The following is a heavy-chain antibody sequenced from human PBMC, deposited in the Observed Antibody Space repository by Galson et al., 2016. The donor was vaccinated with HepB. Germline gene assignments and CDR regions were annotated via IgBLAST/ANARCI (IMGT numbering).Heavy chain of an antibody. CDR2: IYHSGST. V-gene: IGHV4-59*13. CDR1: GGSISGYY. D-gene: IGHD3-3*01. Sequence: ETLSLTCTVSGGSISGYYWSWIRQPPGKGLEWIGYIYHSGSTIYNPSLKSRVTISIDTSRNQFSLRLNSVTAADTAVYYCARDGTMFGVAAHWFDPLGQGTLVTVSS. J-gene: IGHJ5*02. CDR3: ARDGTMFGVAAHWFDP.